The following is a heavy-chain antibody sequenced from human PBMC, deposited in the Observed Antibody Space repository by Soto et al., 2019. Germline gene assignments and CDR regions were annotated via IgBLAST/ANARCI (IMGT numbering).Heavy chain of an antibody. CDR1: GFTFSSYA. CDR2: ISGSGGST. CDR3: ETQSYISDWYDHDN. Sequence: PGGSLRLSCAASGFTFSSYAMSWVRQAPGKGLEWVSAISGSGGSTYYADSVKGRFTISRDNAKNSLYLQMNSLRAEDTAMYYCETQSYISDWYDHDNWGQGTLVTVSS. D-gene: IGHD6-19*01. V-gene: IGHV3-23*01. J-gene: IGHJ4*02.